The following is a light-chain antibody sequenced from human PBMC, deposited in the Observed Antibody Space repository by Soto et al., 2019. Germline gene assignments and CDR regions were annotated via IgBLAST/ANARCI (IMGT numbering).Light chain of an antibody. V-gene: IGKV3-11*01. J-gene: IGKJ3*01. CDR3: QHRSEWPFT. Sequence: EVVLTQSPATLSLSPGDRATLSCRASESVSNYLAWYQQKPGQPPRLLIYDVSSRATGIPARFSGSGSGTDFTLTISSLEPEDFAFYYCQHRSEWPFTFGPGTKVDI. CDR2: DVS. CDR1: ESVSNY.